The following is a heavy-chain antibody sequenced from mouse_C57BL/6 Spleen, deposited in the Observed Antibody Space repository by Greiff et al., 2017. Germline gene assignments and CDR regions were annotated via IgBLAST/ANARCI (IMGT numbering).Heavy chain of an antibody. Sequence: QVQLQQPGTELVKPGASVKLSCKASGYTFTSYWMHWVKQRPGQGLEWIGNINPSNGGTNYNEKFKSKATLTEDKSSSKAYMQLSRLTSEDSAVYYCARSYTMVSPFAYWGQGILVTVYA. CDR3: ARSYTMVSPFAY. D-gene: IGHD2-1*01. J-gene: IGHJ3*01. V-gene: IGHV1-53*01. CDR2: INPSNGGT. CDR1: GYTFTSYW.